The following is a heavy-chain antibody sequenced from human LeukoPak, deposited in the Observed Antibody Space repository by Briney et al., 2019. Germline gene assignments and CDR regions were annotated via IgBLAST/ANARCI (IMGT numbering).Heavy chain of an antibody. CDR1: GGSISSGGYS. D-gene: IGHD4-17*01. CDR3: ARGYGDYGWYFDL. CDR2: IYHSGST. J-gene: IGHJ2*01. Sequence: PSQTLSLTCAVSGGSISSGGYSWSWIRQPPGKGLEWIGYIYHSGSTYYNPSLKSRVTISVDRSKNQFSLKLSSVTAADTAVYYCARGYGDYGWYFDLWGRGTLVTVSS. V-gene: IGHV4-30-2*01.